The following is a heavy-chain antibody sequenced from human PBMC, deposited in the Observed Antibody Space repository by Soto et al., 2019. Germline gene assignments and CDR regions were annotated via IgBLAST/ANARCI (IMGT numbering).Heavy chain of an antibody. J-gene: IGHJ4*02. CDR2: IKEDGSER. D-gene: IGHD3-3*01. CDR3: ARDVGPVTIFGEALSGYFDF. V-gene: IGHV3-7*03. CDR1: GFSFGTYW. Sequence: GGSLRLSCAVSGFSFGTYWMSWVRQAPGKGLEWLASIKEDGSERYYLDSVKGRFTISRDNAKDSLSLQMNSLRGEDTAFYYCARDVGPVTIFGEALSGYFDFWGQGTLVTVS.